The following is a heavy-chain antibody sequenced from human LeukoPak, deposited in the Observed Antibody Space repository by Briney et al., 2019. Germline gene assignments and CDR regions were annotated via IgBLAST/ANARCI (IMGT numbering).Heavy chain of an antibody. J-gene: IGHJ4*02. Sequence: PGGSLRLSCAASGFTFSSYWMSWVRQAPGKGLEWVANIKQGGSEKYYVDSVKGRFTISRDNAKNSLYLQMNSLRAEDTAVYYCARGVTPKDFDYWGQGTLVTVSS. CDR3: ARGVTPKDFDY. D-gene: IGHD4-23*01. CDR2: IKQGGSEK. V-gene: IGHV3-7*01. CDR1: GFTFSSYW.